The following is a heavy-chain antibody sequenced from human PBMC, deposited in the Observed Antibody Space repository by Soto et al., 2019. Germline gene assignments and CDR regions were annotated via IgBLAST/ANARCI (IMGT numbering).Heavy chain of an antibody. J-gene: IGHJ6*02. CDR3: ARPRGGWRDYYYYYGMDV. D-gene: IGHD2-15*01. Sequence: GGSLRLSCAASGFTFSSYGMHWVRQAPGKGLEWVAVIWYDGSNKYYADSVKGRFTISRDNSKNTLYLQMNSLRAEDTAVYYCARPRGGWRDYYYYYGMDVWGQGTTVTVSS. CDR2: IWYDGSNK. CDR1: GFTFSSYG. V-gene: IGHV3-33*01.